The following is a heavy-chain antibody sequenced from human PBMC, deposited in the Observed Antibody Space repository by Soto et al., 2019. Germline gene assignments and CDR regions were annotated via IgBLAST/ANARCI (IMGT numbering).Heavy chain of an antibody. CDR2: IRSKAYGGTT. V-gene: IGHV3-49*04. Sequence: FTFGGLYVRWVLQATGEGLEWVGFIRSKAYGGTTEYAASVKGRFTISRDDSKSIAYLQMNSLKTEDTAVYYCTRVSTPFGVVTPNDYWGQGTLVTVSS. D-gene: IGHD3-3*01. CDR1: FTFGGLY. CDR3: TRVSTPFGVVTPNDY. J-gene: IGHJ4*02.